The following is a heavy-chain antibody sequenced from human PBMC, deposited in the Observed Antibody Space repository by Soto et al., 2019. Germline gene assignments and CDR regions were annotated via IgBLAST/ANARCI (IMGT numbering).Heavy chain of an antibody. CDR3: AKSEGSSGGCLRYFDF. CDR1: GFTFGDFA. J-gene: IGHJ4*02. CDR2: ITWNSDYV. Sequence: EVQLVESGGGLVQPGRSLRLSCAASGFTFGDFAMHWVRQAPGKGLEWVSGITWNSDYVDYADSVKGRFTISRDNAKNCVYLQINTLSYEDTALYYCAKSEGSSGGCLRYFDFWGQGTLVTVSS. D-gene: IGHD3-16*01. V-gene: IGHV3-9*01.